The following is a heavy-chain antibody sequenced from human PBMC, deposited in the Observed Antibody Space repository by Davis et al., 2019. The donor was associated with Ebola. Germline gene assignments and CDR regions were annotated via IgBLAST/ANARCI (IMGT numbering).Heavy chain of an antibody. J-gene: IGHJ4*02. CDR2: ISSSSSTI. CDR1: GFTFSSYT. Sequence: PGGSLRLSCVASGFTFSSYTMNWVRQAPGKGLEWVSYISSSSSTIYYADSVKGRFTISRDNAKNSLYLQMNSLRVEDTAVYYCARGGQISDYWGQGTLVTVSS. V-gene: IGHV3-48*01. CDR3: ARGGQISDY.